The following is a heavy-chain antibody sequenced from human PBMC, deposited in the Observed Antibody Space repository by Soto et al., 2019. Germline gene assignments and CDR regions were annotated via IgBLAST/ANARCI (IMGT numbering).Heavy chain of an antibody. D-gene: IGHD2-2*03. CDR1: GFTFSSYA. CDR3: AKGGYCSSTSCYYYYYYYYMDV. CDR2: ISGSGGST. V-gene: IGHV3-23*01. J-gene: IGHJ6*03. Sequence: ESGGGLVQPGGSLRLSCAASGFTFSSYAMSWVRQAPGKGLEWVSAISGSGGSTYYADSVKGRFTISRDNSKNTLYLQMNSLRAEDTAVYYCAKGGYCSSTSCYYYYYYYYMDVWGKGTTVTVSS.